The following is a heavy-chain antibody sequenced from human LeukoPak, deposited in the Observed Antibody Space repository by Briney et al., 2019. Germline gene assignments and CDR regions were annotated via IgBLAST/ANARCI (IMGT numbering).Heavy chain of an antibody. CDR2: VFPGDSGT. Sequence: GESLKISCKGSGYSFTNYWIGWVRQMPGKGLEWMGIVFPGDSGTRYSPSFQGQVTISADKSISTAYLQWSSLKASDTAMSYCTRHPDIYASPDYWGQGTLVTVSS. J-gene: IGHJ4*02. CDR3: TRHPDIYASPDY. CDR1: GYSFTNYW. D-gene: IGHD3-10*01. V-gene: IGHV5-51*01.